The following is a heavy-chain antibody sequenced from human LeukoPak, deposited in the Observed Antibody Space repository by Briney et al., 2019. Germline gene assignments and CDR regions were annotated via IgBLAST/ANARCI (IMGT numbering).Heavy chain of an antibody. Sequence: PGGSLRLSCAASGFTFSSYSMNWVRQAPGKGLEWVSSISSSSSYIYYADPVKGRFTISRDNAKNSLYLQMNSLRAEDTAVYYCARGPTAAGGGYWGQGTLVTVSS. D-gene: IGHD6-13*01. CDR1: GFTFSSYS. J-gene: IGHJ4*02. CDR3: ARGPTAAGGGY. CDR2: ISSSSSYI. V-gene: IGHV3-21*01.